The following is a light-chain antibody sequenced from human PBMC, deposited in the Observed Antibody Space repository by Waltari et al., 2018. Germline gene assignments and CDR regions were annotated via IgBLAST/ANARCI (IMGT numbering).Light chain of an antibody. CDR1: HSVKTN. V-gene: IGKV3-15*01. CDR2: DAS. CDR3: QQYNNWPTWT. J-gene: IGKJ1*01. Sequence: EVVMTQSPATLSVSPGERATLSCRASHSVKTNLAWYQQKPGQAPRLVIFDASPSATGIPARFSGSGSGTEFTLTISSLQPEDSAVYYCQQYNNWPTWTFGQGAKVEIK.